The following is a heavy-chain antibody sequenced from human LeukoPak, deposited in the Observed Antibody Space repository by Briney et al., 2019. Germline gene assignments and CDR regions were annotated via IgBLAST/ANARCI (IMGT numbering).Heavy chain of an antibody. CDR1: GFTFTNYP. V-gene: IGHV3-30*04. J-gene: IGHJ3*02. CDR2: ISYDGSTK. CDR3: ARDPPYYYDSSGFDDAFDI. Sequence: GGSLRLSCAASGFTFTNYPIHWVRQAPGKGLEWVTVISYDGSTKYYADSVKGRFTISRDNSKNTLYLQMNSLRSEDTAVYYCARDPPYYYDSSGFDDAFDIWGQGTMVTVSS. D-gene: IGHD3-22*01.